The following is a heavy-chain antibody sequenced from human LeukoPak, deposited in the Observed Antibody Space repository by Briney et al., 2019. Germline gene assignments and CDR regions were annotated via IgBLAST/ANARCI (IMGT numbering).Heavy chain of an antibody. CDR3: ARVRYCSSTSCYYFDY. Sequence: GGSLRLSCAASGFTFCSYWMHWVRQAPGKGLVWVSRINSDGSSTSYADSVKGRFTISRDNAKNTLYLQMNSLRAEDTAVYYCARVRYCSSTSCYYFDYWGQGTLVTVSS. D-gene: IGHD2-2*01. CDR2: INSDGSST. V-gene: IGHV3-74*01. CDR1: GFTFCSYW. J-gene: IGHJ4*02.